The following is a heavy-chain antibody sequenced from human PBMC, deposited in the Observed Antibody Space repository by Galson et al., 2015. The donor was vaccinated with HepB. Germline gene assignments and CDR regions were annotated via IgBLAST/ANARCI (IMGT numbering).Heavy chain of an antibody. CDR3: ARDRQDYYGSGSLNYYYYYGMDV. CDR2: TYYRSKWYN. J-gene: IGHJ6*02. V-gene: IGHV6-1*01. Sequence: CAISGDSVSSNSAAWNWIRQSPSRGLEWLGRTYYRSKWYNDYAVSVKSRITINPDTSKNQFSLQLNSVTPEDTAVYYCARDRQDYYGSGSLNYYYYYGMDVWGQGTTVTVSS. D-gene: IGHD3-10*01. CDR1: GDSVSSNSAA.